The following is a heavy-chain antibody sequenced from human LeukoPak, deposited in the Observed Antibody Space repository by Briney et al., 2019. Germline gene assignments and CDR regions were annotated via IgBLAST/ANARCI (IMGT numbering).Heavy chain of an antibody. J-gene: IGHJ4*02. CDR1: GFTFGKYW. CDR3: ARDQYDTWSRRGNFDS. CDR2: IKLDGSEK. V-gene: IGHV3-7*03. D-gene: IGHD3-3*01. Sequence: GGSLRLSCVASGFTFGKYWMSWVRQAPGKGLEWVANIKLDGSEKNYVDSVKGRFTISRDNTKNSLYLQMNSLRVEDTAVFYCARDQYDTWSRRGNFDSWGQGTLAIVSP.